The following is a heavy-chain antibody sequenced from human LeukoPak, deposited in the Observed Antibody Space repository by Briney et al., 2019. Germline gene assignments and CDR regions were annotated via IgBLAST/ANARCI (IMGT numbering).Heavy chain of an antibody. CDR1: GYTFTDYY. D-gene: IGHD1-26*01. CDR3: AQSGSYFSAY. Sequence: ASVKVSCKASGYTFTDYYMHWVQQAPGKGLEWMGRVDPEDGETIYAEKFQGRVTITADTSTDTAYMELSSLRSEDTAVYYCAQSGSYFSAYWGQGTLVTVSS. J-gene: IGHJ4*02. CDR2: VDPEDGET. V-gene: IGHV1-69-2*01.